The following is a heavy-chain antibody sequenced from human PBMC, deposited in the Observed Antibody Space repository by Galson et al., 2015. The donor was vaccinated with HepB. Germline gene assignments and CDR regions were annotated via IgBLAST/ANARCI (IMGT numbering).Heavy chain of an antibody. CDR3: ARADYYDSSGYPTPFDY. CDR1: GFTFSSYW. J-gene: IGHJ4*02. Sequence: SLRLSCAASGFTFSSYWMHWVRQAPGKGLVWVSRIHSDGSSTSYANSVKGRFTISRDNAKNTLYLRMNSLRVEDTAVYYCARADYYDSSGYPTPFDYWGQGTLVTVSS. V-gene: IGHV3-74*01. D-gene: IGHD3-22*01. CDR2: IHSDGSST.